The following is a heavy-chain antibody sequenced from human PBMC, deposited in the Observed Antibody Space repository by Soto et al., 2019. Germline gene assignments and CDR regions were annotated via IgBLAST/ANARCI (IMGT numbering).Heavy chain of an antibody. CDR1: GFTFSSYA. CDR2: ISYDGSNK. D-gene: IGHD3-10*01. V-gene: IGHV3-30-3*01. J-gene: IGHJ6*02. Sequence: VQLVESGGGLVQPGGSLRLSCAASGFTFSSYAMHWVRQAPGKGLEWVAVISYDGSNKYYADSVKGRFTISRDNSKNTLYLQMNSLRAEDTAVYYCARRAGTGPLDYYYYYGMDVWGQGTTVTVSS. CDR3: ARRAGTGPLDYYYYYGMDV.